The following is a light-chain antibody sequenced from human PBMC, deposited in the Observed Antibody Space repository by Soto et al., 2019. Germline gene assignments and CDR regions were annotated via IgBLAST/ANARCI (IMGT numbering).Light chain of an antibody. CDR3: QPYNLYPYT. Sequence: DIQMTQSPSTLSASVGDRVTITCRASQPITAWLAWYQQKPGKAPNLLIYDASDLQSGVPSRFSGSGSGTEFTLTITGLQPDDFATYYCQPYNLYPYTFGQGTKLEIK. CDR1: QPITAW. CDR2: DAS. J-gene: IGKJ2*01. V-gene: IGKV1-5*01.